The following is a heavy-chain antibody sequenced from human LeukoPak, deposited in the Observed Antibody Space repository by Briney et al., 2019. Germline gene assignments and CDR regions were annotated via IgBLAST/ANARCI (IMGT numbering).Heavy chain of an antibody. J-gene: IGHJ6*02. D-gene: IGHD6-13*01. CDR3: AGGIAAAGTLWYYYYGMDV. CDR2: MNPNSGNT. Sequence: ASVKVSCKASGYTFTSYDINWVRQATGQGLEWMGWMNPNSGNTGYAQKIQGRVTMTRNTSISTAYIELSSLRSEDTAVYYCAGGIAAAGTLWYYYYGMDVWGQGTTVTVSS. V-gene: IGHV1-8*01. CDR1: GYTFTSYD.